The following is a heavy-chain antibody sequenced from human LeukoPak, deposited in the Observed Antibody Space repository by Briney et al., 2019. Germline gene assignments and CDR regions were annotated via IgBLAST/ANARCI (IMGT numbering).Heavy chain of an antibody. Sequence: PGGSLRLSCAASGFTFSSHGMHWVRQAPGKGLEWVAVIWCDGSNKYYADSVKGRFTISRDNSKNTLYLQMNSLRAEDTAVYYCVKDSVAATHLDHWGQGTLVTVSS. CDR2: IWCDGSNK. CDR3: VKDSVAATHLDH. D-gene: IGHD2-15*01. CDR1: GFTFSSHG. V-gene: IGHV3-33*06. J-gene: IGHJ4*02.